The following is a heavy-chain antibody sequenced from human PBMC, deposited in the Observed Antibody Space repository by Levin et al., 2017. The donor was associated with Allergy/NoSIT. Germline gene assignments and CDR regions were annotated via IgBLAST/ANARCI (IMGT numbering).Heavy chain of an antibody. J-gene: IGHJ3*02. D-gene: IGHD6-13*01. Sequence: GGSLRLSCAASGFTFSTSAMSWVRQAPGKGLEWVSLISGSGGTTYYADSVKGRFTVSRDNSKNTLYLQMNNLGAGDTAVFYCAKEITWQQVVRAFDIWGQGTMVTVSS. CDR3: AKEITWQQVVRAFDI. CDR1: GFTFSTSA. CDR2: ISGSGGTT. V-gene: IGHV3-23*01.